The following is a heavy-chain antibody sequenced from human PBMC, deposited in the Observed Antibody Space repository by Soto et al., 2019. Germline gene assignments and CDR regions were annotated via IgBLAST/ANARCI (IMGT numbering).Heavy chain of an antibody. V-gene: IGHV4-59*01. CDR1: GGSISVYY. CDR2: IYASGSP. D-gene: IGHD1-26*01. Sequence: SETLSLTCTTSGGSISVYYWSWIRQSPGQALEWIGYIYASGSPYYNPSLRSRVLISADTSKNQVSLELTSTTAADTAVYFCARGVGSSPPRYWGQGALVTVSS. CDR3: ARGVGSSPPRY. J-gene: IGHJ4*02.